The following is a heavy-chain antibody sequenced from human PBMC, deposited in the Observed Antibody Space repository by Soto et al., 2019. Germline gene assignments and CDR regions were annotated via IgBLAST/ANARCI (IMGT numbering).Heavy chain of an antibody. CDR3: ARNVVVGTVLDY. J-gene: IGHJ4*02. CDR1: GYTFTSYA. D-gene: IGHD2-21*02. V-gene: IGHV1-3*01. CDR2: INAGNGNT. Sequence: ASVKLSCKASGYTFTSYAMHWVRQAPGQRLEWMGWINAGNGNTKYSQKFQGRVTITRDTSASTAYMELSSLRSEDTAVYYCARNVVVGTVLDYWGQGTLVTVSA.